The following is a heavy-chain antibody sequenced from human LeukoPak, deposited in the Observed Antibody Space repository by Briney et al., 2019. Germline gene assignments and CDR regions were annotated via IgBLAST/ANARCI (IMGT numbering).Heavy chain of an antibody. CDR3: AIFTGGVVPSWYYYGMDV. Sequence: ASVNVSCKASGYTFTGYYMHWVRQAPGQGLEWMGRINPNSGGTNYAQKFQGRVTMTRDTSISTAYMELSRLRSDDTAVYYCAIFTGGVVPSWYYYGMDVWGQGTTVTVSS. V-gene: IGHV1-2*06. D-gene: IGHD2-2*01. CDR1: GYTFTGYY. J-gene: IGHJ6*02. CDR2: INPNSGGT.